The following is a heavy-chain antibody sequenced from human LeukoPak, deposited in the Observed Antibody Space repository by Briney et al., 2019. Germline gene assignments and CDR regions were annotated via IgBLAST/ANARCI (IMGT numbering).Heavy chain of an antibody. J-gene: IGHJ4*02. CDR1: GFTFSNYW. Sequence: GGSLRLSCAASGFTFSNYWMSWVRQAPGKGLEWVANIKQDGSEKYYVDSVKGRFTISRDNAKNSLYLQMNSLRAEDTAVYYCARYGRGYSGSYFDYWGQGTLVTVSS. V-gene: IGHV3-7*01. CDR2: IKQDGSEK. D-gene: IGHD1-26*01. CDR3: ARYGRGYSGSYFDY.